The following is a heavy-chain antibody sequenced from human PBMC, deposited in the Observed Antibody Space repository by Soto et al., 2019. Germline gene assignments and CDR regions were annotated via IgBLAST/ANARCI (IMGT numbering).Heavy chain of an antibody. CDR1: GGSFSPYIYY. Sequence: QVQLQESGPGLVKPSETLSLTCSVSGGSFSPYIYYWGWIRQSPGKGLEWIGIIFASGVTSYNPSLHSRVSISVDPTKSQVSLNLRSVTAADTASYYCACGIYAQWHYPYGGQGALVTVSS. CDR2: IFASGVT. CDR3: ACGIYAQWHYPY. J-gene: IGHJ4*02. D-gene: IGHD6-19*01. V-gene: IGHV4-39*01.